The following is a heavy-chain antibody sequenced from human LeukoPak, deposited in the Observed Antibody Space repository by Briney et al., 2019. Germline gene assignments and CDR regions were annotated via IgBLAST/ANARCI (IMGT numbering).Heavy chain of an antibody. Sequence: SGPVLVKLTETLTLTCTVSGFSLSNARMGVSWIRQPPGKALEWLAHIFSNDEKSYSTSLKSRLTISKDTSKSQVVLTKTNMDPVDTATYYCARTAMAPFDAFDILGQGTMVTVSS. CDR3: ARTAMAPFDAFDI. D-gene: IGHD5-18*01. CDR1: GFSLSNARMG. CDR2: IFSNDEK. V-gene: IGHV2-26*01. J-gene: IGHJ3*02.